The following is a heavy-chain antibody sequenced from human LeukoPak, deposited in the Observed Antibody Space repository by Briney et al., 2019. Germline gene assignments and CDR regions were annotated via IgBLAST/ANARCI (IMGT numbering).Heavy chain of an antibody. CDR3: ATHGGYCSGGSCYTVH. V-gene: IGHV3-7*01. Sequence: GGSLRLSCATSGFTFSSYWMSWVRQAPGKWMEWVANIRQDGSEKYYVDSVKGRSTISRDNAGNLLYLQMNSLRAEDTAVYYCATHGGYCSGGSCYTVHWGQGTLVTVSS. J-gene: IGHJ4*02. CDR2: IRQDGSEK. D-gene: IGHD2-15*01. CDR1: GFTFSSYW.